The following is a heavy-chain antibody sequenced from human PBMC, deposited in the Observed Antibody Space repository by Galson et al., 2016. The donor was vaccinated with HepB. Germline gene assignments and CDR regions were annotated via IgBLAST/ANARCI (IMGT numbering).Heavy chain of an antibody. J-gene: IGHJ4*02. CDR1: GYTFSTYM. CDR2: VDPRNSFT. Sequence: QSGAEVKKTGESLKISCTASGYTFSTYMITWVRQMPGKGLEWMGRVDPRNSFTNYSPSLQGHVTISADTSVTTAYLQWSTLKALDTAVYYCARLILDNNGDHLDHWGQATLVTVSS. V-gene: IGHV5-10-1*01. CDR3: ARLILDNNGDHLDH. D-gene: IGHD2-8*01.